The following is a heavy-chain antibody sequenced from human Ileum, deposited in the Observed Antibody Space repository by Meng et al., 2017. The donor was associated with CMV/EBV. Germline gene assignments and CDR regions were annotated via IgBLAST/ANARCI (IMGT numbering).Heavy chain of an antibody. D-gene: IGHD6-6*01. CDR3: ARDFQLASYYYYYGMDV. V-gene: IGHV1-2*02. CDR1: GYTFTGYY. J-gene: IGHJ6*02. Sequence: ASVKVSCKASGYTFTGYYIHWVRQAPGQGLEWMGWINPNSGGTNYAQKFQGRVTMTRNTSISTAYMELSRLRSDDTAVYYCARDFQLASYYYYYGMDVWGQGTTVTVSS. CDR2: INPNSGGT.